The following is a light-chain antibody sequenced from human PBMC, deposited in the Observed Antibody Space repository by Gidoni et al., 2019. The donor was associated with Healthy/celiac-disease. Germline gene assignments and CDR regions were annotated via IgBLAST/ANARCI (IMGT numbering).Light chain of an antibody. CDR2: AES. CDR3: QQSYSTSWT. J-gene: IGKJ1*01. Sequence: DIQMTQSPSSLSASVGDRVTLTCRARQSISSYLNWYQQKQGKAPKILIYAESSLQSGVPSRFSGSGYGTDFTLTISSLQPEDFATYYCQQSYSTSWTFGQGTKVEIK. V-gene: IGKV1-39*01. CDR1: QSISSY.